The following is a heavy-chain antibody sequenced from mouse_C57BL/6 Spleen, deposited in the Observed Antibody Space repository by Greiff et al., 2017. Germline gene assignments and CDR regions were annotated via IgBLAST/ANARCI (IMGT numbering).Heavy chain of an antibody. CDR2: IYPRDGST. CDR1: GYTFTDHT. Sequence: QVQLQQSDAELVKPGASVKISCKVSGYTFTDHTIHWLKQRPEQGLEWIGYIYPRDGSTKYNEKFKGKATLTAEKSSNTAYMQLNSLTSEDTSVYCCARDGSSVYAMDYWGQGTSVTVSS. V-gene: IGHV1-78*01. CDR3: ARDGSSVYAMDY. J-gene: IGHJ4*01. D-gene: IGHD1-1*01.